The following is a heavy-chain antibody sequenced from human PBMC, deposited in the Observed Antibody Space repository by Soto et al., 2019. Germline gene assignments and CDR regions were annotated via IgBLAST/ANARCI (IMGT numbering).Heavy chain of an antibody. CDR2: IWYDGSNK. CDR1: GFTFSSYG. CDR3: ARDLSGDYGALDT. D-gene: IGHD4-17*01. Sequence: QVQLVESGGGVVQPGRSLRLSCAPSGFTFSSYGMHWARQAPGKGLEWVAGIWYDGSNKVYADSVKGRFTISRDNSKNTLYLQMNSLRAEDTAVYYCARDLSGDYGALDTWGQGTMVTVSS. V-gene: IGHV3-33*01. J-gene: IGHJ3*02.